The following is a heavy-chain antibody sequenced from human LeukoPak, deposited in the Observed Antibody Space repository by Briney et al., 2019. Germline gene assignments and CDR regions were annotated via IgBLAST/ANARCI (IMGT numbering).Heavy chain of an antibody. CDR2: IYYSGST. CDR1: GGSISSGGYY. CDR3: ARGDIVVVPAAPSPSKRRNTAMPRRGAFDI. V-gene: IGHV4-31*03. Sequence: SETLSLTCTVSGGSISSGGYYWNWIRQHPGKGLEWIGYIYYSGSTNYNPSLKSRVTISVDTSKDQFSLKLSSVTAADTAVYYCARGDIVVVPAAPSPSKRRNTAMPRRGAFDIWGQGTMVTVSS. J-gene: IGHJ3*02. D-gene: IGHD2-2*01.